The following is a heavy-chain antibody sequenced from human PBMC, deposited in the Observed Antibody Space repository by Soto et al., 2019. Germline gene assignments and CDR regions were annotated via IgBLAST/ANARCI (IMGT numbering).Heavy chain of an antibody. V-gene: IGHV4-30-4*01. CDR2: THNSGNT. J-gene: IGHJ4*02. CDR3: ARSTYGEGYPHFFAD. D-gene: IGHD3-16*02. Sequence: QVQLQESGPGLVMPSQTLSLTCTVSGGSIHDIDSYWTWIRQSPGRGPEWIGYTHNSGNTFYSPSLKRRLAISIDTSKSQFSLKLSAVTAADTAFYYCARSTYGEGYPHFFADWGQGTLVTVSS. CDR1: GGSIHDIDSY.